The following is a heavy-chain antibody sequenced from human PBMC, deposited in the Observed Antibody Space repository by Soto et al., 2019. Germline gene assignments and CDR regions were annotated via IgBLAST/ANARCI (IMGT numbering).Heavy chain of an antibody. J-gene: IGHJ6*02. Sequence: SVKVSCKASGGTFSSYASSWVRQAPGQGLEWMGGIIPIFGTANYAQKFQGRVTITADESTSTAYMELSSLRSEDTAVYYCARHANYDILTGYYPGSYYYGMDVWGQGTTVTVSS. CDR1: GGTFSSYA. CDR2: IIPIFGTA. V-gene: IGHV1-69*13. D-gene: IGHD3-9*01. CDR3: ARHANYDILTGYYPGSYYYGMDV.